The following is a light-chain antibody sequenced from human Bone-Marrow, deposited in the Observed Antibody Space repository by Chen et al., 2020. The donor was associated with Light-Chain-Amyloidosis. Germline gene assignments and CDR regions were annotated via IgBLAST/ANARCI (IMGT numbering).Light chain of an antibody. Sequence: QSALTQPASVSGSPGQSITISCTGTVTEVGMYNLVFWYQQYPGKAPKLLLYEDTKRHSGVSDRFSASKSGITASRTISGIQAGDEAVYYGCSYAGTPWLFGGGTYLTVL. CDR2: EDT. J-gene: IGLJ3*02. V-gene: IGLV2-23*01. CDR3: CSYAGTPWL. CDR1: VTEVGMYNL.